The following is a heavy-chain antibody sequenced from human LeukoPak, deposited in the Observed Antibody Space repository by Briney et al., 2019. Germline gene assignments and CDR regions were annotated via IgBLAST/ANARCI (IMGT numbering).Heavy chain of an antibody. D-gene: IGHD4-17*01. CDR3: ARGPCGDYGDY. J-gene: IGHJ4*02. CDR1: GFTFRSYR. Sequence: GGSLRLSCAASGFTFRSYRMHWVRQAPRKGLVWVSRINSDGSSTSYADSVKGRLTISRDNAKNTLYLQMNSLRAEDTAVYYCARGPCGDYGDYWGQGTLVTVSS. CDR2: INSDGSST. V-gene: IGHV3-74*01.